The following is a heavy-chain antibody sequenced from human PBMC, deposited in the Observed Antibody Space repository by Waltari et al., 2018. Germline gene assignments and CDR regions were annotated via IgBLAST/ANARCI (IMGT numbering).Heavy chain of an antibody. CDR2: IYYRGST. D-gene: IGHD3-22*01. V-gene: IGHV4-59*01. Sequence: QVQLQESGPGLVKPSETLSLTCTVSGGSISSYYWSWIRQPPGKVLEWIGYIYYRGSTNYNPSLKSRVTISVDTSKNQFALKLSSVTAADTAVYDCARDNLRGPLLRPNYYYYYGMDVWGQGTTVTVSS. CDR1: GGSISSYY. CDR3: ARDNLRGPLLRPNYYYYYGMDV. J-gene: IGHJ6*02.